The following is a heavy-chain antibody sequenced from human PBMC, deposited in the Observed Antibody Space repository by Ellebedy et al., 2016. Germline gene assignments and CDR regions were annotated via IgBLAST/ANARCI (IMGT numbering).Heavy chain of an antibody. V-gene: IGHV1-2*02. CDR3: ARALAVYYFDY. D-gene: IGHD6-19*01. CDR2: IDPNTGDT. J-gene: IGHJ4*02. Sequence: ASVKVSXXASGYIFTGYYLHWVRQAPGQAFEWMGWIDPNTGDTSYAQKFQGRVTMTRDTSISTAYMEVNRVTSDDTAVYYCARALAVYYFDYWGQGTPVTVSS. CDR1: GYIFTGYY.